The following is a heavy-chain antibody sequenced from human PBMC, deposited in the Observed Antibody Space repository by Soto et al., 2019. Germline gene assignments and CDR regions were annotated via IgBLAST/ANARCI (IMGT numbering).Heavy chain of an antibody. J-gene: IGHJ6*02. D-gene: IGHD2-8*01. V-gene: IGHV1-18*04. CDR1: CYTFTSYG. CDR2: ISAYNGNT. Sequence: ASVNVSCKAACYTFTSYGISWVRQAPGQVLEWMVWISAYNGNTNYAQKLQGRVTMTTDTSTSTAYMELRSLRSDDTAVYYCARERGAGVGILYGGYYYYGMDVWGQGNTVTVSS. CDR3: ARERGAGVGILYGGYYYYGMDV.